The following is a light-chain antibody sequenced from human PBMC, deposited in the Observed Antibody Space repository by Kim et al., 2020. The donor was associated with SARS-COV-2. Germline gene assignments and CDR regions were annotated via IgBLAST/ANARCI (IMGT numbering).Light chain of an antibody. CDR1: SIGSRS. J-gene: IGLJ2*01. CDR3: QVWDSTTDHRVV. V-gene: IGLV3-21*04. CDR2: YDS. Sequence: PGKTAGVSCGGNSIGSRSGLWYQQKSGQAPVLVIYYDSDRPSGIPERFSGSNSGNTATLTISRVEAGDEDDYYCQVWDSTTDHRVVFGGGTQLTVL.